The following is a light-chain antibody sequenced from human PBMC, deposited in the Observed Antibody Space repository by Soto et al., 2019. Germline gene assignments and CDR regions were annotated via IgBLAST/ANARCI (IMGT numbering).Light chain of an antibody. CDR2: EVS. Sequence: ALTQPASVSGSPGQSITISCTGTSSDVGGHNYVSWYQQHPGKAPKLMIYEVSNRPSGVSNRFSGSKSGNTASLTISGLQAEDEADYYCSSYTSSSTLVFGGGTKLTVL. V-gene: IGLV2-14*01. J-gene: IGLJ2*01. CDR3: SSYTSSSTLV. CDR1: SSDVGGHNY.